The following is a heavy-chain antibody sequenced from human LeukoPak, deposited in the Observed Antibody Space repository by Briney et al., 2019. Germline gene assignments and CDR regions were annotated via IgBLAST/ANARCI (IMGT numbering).Heavy chain of an antibody. CDR1: GGSFSGYY. Sequence: SETLSLTCAVYGGSFSGYYWSWIRQPPGKGLEWIGEINHSGSTNYNPSLKSRVTISVDTSKNQFSLKLSSVTAADTAVYYCARVAIVVVPAAIPGRYLQHWGQGTLVTVSS. V-gene: IGHV4-34*01. D-gene: IGHD2-2*02. CDR3: ARVAIVVVPAAIPGRYLQH. CDR2: INHSGST. J-gene: IGHJ1*01.